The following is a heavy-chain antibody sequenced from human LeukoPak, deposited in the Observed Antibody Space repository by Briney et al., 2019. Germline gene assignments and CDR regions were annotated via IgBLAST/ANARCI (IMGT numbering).Heavy chain of an antibody. V-gene: IGHV3-23*01. J-gene: IGHJ4*02. CDR2: ISGSGGST. Sequence: PGGSLRLSCAASGFTFSSYGMSWVRQAPGKGLEWVLAISGSGGSTYYADSVKGRFTISRDNSKNTLYLQMNSLRAEDTAVYYCAKDPRITMVRGVTPHDYWGQGTLVTVSS. CDR3: AKDPRITMVRGVTPHDY. D-gene: IGHD3-10*01. CDR1: GFTFSSYG.